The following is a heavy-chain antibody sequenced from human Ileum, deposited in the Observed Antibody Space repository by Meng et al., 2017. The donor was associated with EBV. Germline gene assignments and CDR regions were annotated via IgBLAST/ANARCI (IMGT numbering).Heavy chain of an antibody. CDR1: GASISSTNW. CDR2: IYHSGST. D-gene: IGHD2-2*01. CDR3: ANRRPASGPLGDY. J-gene: IGHJ4*02. Sequence: VQLKEPGPGLLKPSATLSLTCAVSGASISSTNWWSWVRQPPGKGLEWIGDIYHSGSTNYNPSLKSRVTISIDASKNQFSLKVTSVTAADTAMYYCANRRPASGPLGDYWGQGTLVTVSS. V-gene: IGHV4-4*02.